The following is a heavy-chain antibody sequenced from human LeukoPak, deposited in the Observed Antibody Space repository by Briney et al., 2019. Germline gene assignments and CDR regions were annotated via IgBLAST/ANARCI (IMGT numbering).Heavy chain of an antibody. Sequence: GGTLGLSCAASGFTFSSYAMTWVRQAPGKGLEWVSIISGSGGRTYYADSVKGRFTISRDNSKNTLYLQMNSLRAEDTAVYYCAKVSRITMIVVVTPDAFDIWGQGTMVTVSS. D-gene: IGHD3-22*01. CDR3: AKVSRITMIVVVTPDAFDI. CDR1: GFTFSSYA. J-gene: IGHJ3*02. V-gene: IGHV3-23*01. CDR2: ISGSGGRT.